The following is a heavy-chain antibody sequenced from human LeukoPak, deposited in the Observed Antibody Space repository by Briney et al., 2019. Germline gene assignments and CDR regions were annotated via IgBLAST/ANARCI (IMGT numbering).Heavy chain of an antibody. V-gene: IGHV4-59*10. CDR2: IYSSGTT. CDR3: ARDPYYDILTGYLIRGAFDI. CDR1: GGSFSGYY. Sequence: KASETLSLTCAVYGGSFSGYYWSWIRQPPGKGLEWIGRIYSSGTTDYNPSLKSRVTMSVDTSKNQFSLKLNSVTAADTAVYYCARDPYYDILTGYLIRGAFDIWGLGTVVTVSS. D-gene: IGHD3-9*01. J-gene: IGHJ3*02.